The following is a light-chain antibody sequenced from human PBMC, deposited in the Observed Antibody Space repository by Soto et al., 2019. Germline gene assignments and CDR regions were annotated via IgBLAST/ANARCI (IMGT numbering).Light chain of an antibody. J-gene: IGKJ1*01. CDR3: LQDYTYPWT. Sequence: IQMTQSPSSLSASVGDRVTITCRASQGISNELGWYQQRPGKAPKVLIYGASNLHSGVPSRFSGSASGTDFTLTISRLQPEDFETYYCLQDYTYPWTFGQGTQVEMK. CDR1: QGISNE. CDR2: GAS. V-gene: IGKV1-6*01.